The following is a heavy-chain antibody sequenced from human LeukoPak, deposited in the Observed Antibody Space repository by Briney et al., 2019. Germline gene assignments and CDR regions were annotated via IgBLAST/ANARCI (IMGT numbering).Heavy chain of an antibody. CDR1: GYTFTSYG. CDR2: ISTYNGNT. D-gene: IGHD3-10*01. CDR3: ARDPTGTMVRGAHYFDY. V-gene: IGHV1-18*01. Sequence: GASVKVSCKASGYTFTSYGISWVRQAPGQGLEWMGWISTYNGNTNYAQKLQGRVTMTTDTSTSTAYMELSSLRSEDTAVYYCARDPTGTMVRGAHYFDYWGQGTLVTVSS. J-gene: IGHJ4*02.